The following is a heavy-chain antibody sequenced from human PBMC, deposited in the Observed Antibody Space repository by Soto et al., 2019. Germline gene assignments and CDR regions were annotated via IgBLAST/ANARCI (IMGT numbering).Heavy chain of an antibody. CDR3: ARRESYYDILTGYSINWLDP. D-gene: IGHD3-9*01. CDR2: IYYSGST. J-gene: IGHJ5*02. V-gene: IGHV4-30-4*01. Sequence: SETLSLTCTVSGGSISSGDYYWSWIRQPPGKGLEWIGYIYYSGSTYYNPSLKSRVTISVDTSKNQFSLKLSSVTAADTAVYYCARRESYYDILTGYSINWLDPWGQGPLVTVSS. CDR1: GGSISSGDYY.